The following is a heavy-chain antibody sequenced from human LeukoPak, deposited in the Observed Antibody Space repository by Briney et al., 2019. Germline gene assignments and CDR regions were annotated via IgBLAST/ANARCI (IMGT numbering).Heavy chain of an antibody. J-gene: IGHJ4*02. Sequence: GGSLRLSCAASGFTFTSFDMHWVRQAPGKGLEWVSSIQSDASNKYYTDSVKGRFTISRDNFKTTLHLQMNSLRVEDTAVYYCAKARKGLGPYFDSWGQGTLITVSS. CDR3: AKARKGLGPYFDS. CDR2: IQSDASNK. V-gene: IGHV3-30*02. CDR1: GFTFTSFD. D-gene: IGHD7-27*01.